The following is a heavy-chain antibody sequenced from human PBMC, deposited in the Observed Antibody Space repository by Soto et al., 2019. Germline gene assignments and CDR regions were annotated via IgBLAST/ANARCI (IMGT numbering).Heavy chain of an antibody. J-gene: IGHJ4*02. CDR2: ITYTGVST. D-gene: IGHD6-13*01. CDR1: EFSFDDYA. CDR3: AKASVWYPYFDS. Sequence: GGSLRLSCAASEFSFDDYAMSWVRQAPGKGLEWVSSITYTGVSTYYVDSVKGRFTISRDNSKDTLYLQMNSLRAEDTAIYYCAKASVWYPYFDSWGRGTLVTVSS. V-gene: IGHV3-23*01.